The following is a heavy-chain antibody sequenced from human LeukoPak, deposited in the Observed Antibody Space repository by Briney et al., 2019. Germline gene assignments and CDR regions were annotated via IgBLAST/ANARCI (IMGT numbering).Heavy chain of an antibody. CDR2: IDWNGDAS. CDR1: GLSNSDYG. CDR3: ARDLSATWYSLAY. D-gene: IGHD2-15*01. J-gene: IGHJ4*02. V-gene: IGHV3-20*04. Sequence: GGALRLSRVGAGLSNSDYGMSWVRQAPGKGLGWVAGIDWNGDASSYSDSVKGRFTISRDNAENSLYLEMNSLRDDDTALYFCARDLSATWYSLAYWGQGTLVTVSS.